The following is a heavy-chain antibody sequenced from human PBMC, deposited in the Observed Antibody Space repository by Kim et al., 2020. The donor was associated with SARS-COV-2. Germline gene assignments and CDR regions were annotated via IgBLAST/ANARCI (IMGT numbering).Heavy chain of an antibody. Sequence: SETLSLTCTVSGGSISSSSYYWGWIRQPPGKGLEWIGSIYYSGSTYYNPSLKSRVTISVDTSKNQFSLKLSSVTAADTAVYYCARAQYYYDSSGYYYFGYYYGMDVWGQGTTVTVSS. CDR3: ARAQYYYDSSGYYYFGYYYGMDV. CDR2: IYYSGST. V-gene: IGHV4-39*07. CDR1: GGSISSSSYY. J-gene: IGHJ6*02. D-gene: IGHD3-22*01.